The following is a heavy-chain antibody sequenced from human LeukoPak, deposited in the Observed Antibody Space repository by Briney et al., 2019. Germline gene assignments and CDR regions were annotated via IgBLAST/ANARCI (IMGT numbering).Heavy chain of an antibody. V-gene: IGHV3-30*02. CDR3: AKVGTYYYDSSGYYPPND. Sequence: GGSLRLSCAASGFTFSSYGVHWVRQAPGKGLEWVAFIRYDGSNKYYADSVKGRFTISRDNSKNTLYLQMNSLRAEDTAVYYCAKVGTYYYDSSGYYPPNDWGQGTLVTVSS. J-gene: IGHJ4*02. CDR2: IRYDGSNK. CDR1: GFTFSSYG. D-gene: IGHD3-22*01.